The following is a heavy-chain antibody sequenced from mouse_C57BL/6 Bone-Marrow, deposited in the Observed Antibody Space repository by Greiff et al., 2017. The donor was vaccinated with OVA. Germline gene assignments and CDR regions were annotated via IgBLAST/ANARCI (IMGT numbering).Heavy chain of an antibody. CDR1: GFTFSNYW. CDR2: IRLKSDNYAT. V-gene: IGHV6-3*01. Sequence: EVQGVESGGGLVQPGGSMKLSCVASGFTFSNYWMNWVRQSPEKGLEWVAQIRLKSDNYATHYAESVKGRFTISRDDSKSSVYLQMNNLRAEDTGIYYCTEDRGDYAMDYWGQGTSVTVSS. CDR3: TEDRGDYAMDY. J-gene: IGHJ4*01.